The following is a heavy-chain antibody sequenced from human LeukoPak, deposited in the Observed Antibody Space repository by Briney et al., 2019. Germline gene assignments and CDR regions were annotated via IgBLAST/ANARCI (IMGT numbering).Heavy chain of an antibody. CDR1: GSTFRSYA. CDR2: ISGTGDSP. CDR3: AKDIGWFDP. Sequence: PGGSLRLSCAAAGSTFRSYAMNWVRQAPGKGLEWVSAISGTGDSPHYADSVKGRFTISRDNSKNTLYLQMNSLRAEDTAFYYCAKDIGWFDPWGQGTLVTVSS. V-gene: IGHV3-23*01. J-gene: IGHJ5*02.